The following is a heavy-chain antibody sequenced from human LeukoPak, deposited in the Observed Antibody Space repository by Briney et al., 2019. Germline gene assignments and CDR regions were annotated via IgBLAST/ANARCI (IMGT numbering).Heavy chain of an antibody. J-gene: IGHJ4*02. CDR2: INSNSGGT. CDR1: GYTFTGYY. CDR3: ARETTTTVTMVRELSFDY. D-gene: IGHD4-17*01. V-gene: IGHV1-2*02. Sequence: GASVKVSCKASGYTFTGYYMHWVRQAPGQGLEWMGWINSNSGGTNYAQKFQGRVTMTRDTSISTAYMELSRLRSDDTAVYYCARETTTTVTMVRELSFDYWGQGTLVTVSS.